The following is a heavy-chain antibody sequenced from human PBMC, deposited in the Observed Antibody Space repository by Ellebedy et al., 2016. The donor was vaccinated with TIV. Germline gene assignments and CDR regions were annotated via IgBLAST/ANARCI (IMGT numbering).Heavy chain of an antibody. Sequence: GESLKISCAASGFTFSSYAMSWVRQAPGKGLEWVSTISHTGGRTYYADSVGGRFTISRDNSKKTLYLQMNSLSAEDTAVYYCAKGRGGGSDSSAPRYYFDSWGLGTLVTVSS. V-gene: IGHV3-23*01. CDR3: AKGRGGGSDSSAPRYYFDS. CDR1: GFTFSSYA. CDR2: ISHTGGRT. D-gene: IGHD3-22*01. J-gene: IGHJ4*02.